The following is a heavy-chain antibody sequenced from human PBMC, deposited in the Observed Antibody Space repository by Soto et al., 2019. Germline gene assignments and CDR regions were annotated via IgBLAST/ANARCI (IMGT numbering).Heavy chain of an antibody. V-gene: IGHV1-18*01. CDR2: ISAYNGNT. Sequence: QVQLVQSGAEVKKPGASVKVSCKASGYTFTSYGISWVRQAPGKGLEWMGWISAYNGNTNYAQKLQGRVTMNTDTSTSTAYMDLRSLRSDDTAGYYCARDRRAYGMDVWGQGNTVTVSS. J-gene: IGHJ6*02. CDR3: ARDRRAYGMDV. CDR1: GYTFTSYG.